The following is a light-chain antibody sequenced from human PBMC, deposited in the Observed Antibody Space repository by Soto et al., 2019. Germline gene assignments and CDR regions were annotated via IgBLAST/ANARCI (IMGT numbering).Light chain of an antibody. CDR3: QQYKAYTYT. CDR1: QSINIW. V-gene: IGKV1-5*03. CDR2: KAS. J-gene: IGKJ2*01. Sequence: DIQMTQSPSTLSASVGDRVTITCRASQSINIWLAWYQQKPGKAPKLLIYKASSLEGGVPSRFSASGSGTEFTLTISSLQPDDFATYYCQQYKAYTYTFGQGTKLEIK.